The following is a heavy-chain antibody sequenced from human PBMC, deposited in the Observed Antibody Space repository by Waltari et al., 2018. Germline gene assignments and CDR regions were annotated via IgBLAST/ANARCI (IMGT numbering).Heavy chain of an antibody. V-gene: IGHV3-73*01. CDR2: IRRQPYNYAT. CDR3: SGGEVTGTDF. D-gene: IGHD1-1*01. J-gene: IGHJ4*02. CDR1: GFSFSGSS. Sequence: EVQVVESGGGLVQPGGSLKLSCATSGFSFSGSSIPWVRQPSGKGRGWVGRIRRQPYNYATAYSASVKGRFTISRDDSKNTAYLQMNSLMTDDTAVYYCSGGEVTGTDFWGQGTLVTVSS.